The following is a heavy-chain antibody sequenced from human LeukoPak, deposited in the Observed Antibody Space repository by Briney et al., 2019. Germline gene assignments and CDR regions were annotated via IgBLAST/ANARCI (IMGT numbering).Heavy chain of an antibody. Sequence: GGSLRLSCAASGFTFSSYSMNWVRQAPGKGLEWVSSISSSSSYIYYADSVKGRFTISRDNAKNSLYLQMNSLRAEDTAVYYCARQGDYFYYFDYWGQGTLVTVSS. J-gene: IGHJ4*02. CDR3: ARQGDYFYYFDY. V-gene: IGHV3-21*01. D-gene: IGHD4-17*01. CDR2: ISSSSSYI. CDR1: GFTFSSYS.